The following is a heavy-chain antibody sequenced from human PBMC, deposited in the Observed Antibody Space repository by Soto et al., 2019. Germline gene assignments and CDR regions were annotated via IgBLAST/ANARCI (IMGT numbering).Heavy chain of an antibody. Sequence: GGSLRLSCTASGFTFGDYAMSWFRQAPGKGLEWVGFIRSKAYGGTTEYAASVKGRFTISRDISRNSLFLQMNSLRAEDTAVYYCVRENYYYGMDVWGQGTTVTVSS. V-gene: IGHV3-49*03. CDR2: IRSKAYGGTT. CDR3: VRENYYYGMDV. J-gene: IGHJ6*02. CDR1: GFTFGDYA.